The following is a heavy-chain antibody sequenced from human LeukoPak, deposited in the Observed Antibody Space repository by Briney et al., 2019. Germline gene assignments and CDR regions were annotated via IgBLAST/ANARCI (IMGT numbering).Heavy chain of an antibody. V-gene: IGHV3-30*18. Sequence: PGRSLRLSCAASGFTFSSYGMHWVRQAPGKGLEWVAVISYDGSNKYYADSVKGRFTISRDNSKNTLYLQMNSLRAEDTAVYYCAKDQTSDSSGWYGACYYGMDVWGQGTTVTVSS. CDR2: ISYDGSNK. D-gene: IGHD6-19*01. CDR1: GFTFSSYG. J-gene: IGHJ6*02. CDR3: AKDQTSDSSGWYGACYYGMDV.